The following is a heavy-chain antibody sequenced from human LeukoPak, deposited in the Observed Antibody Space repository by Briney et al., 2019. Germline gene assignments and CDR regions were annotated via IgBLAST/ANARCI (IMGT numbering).Heavy chain of an antibody. CDR3: ARAIGTVTTFFYYYYYMDV. D-gene: IGHD4-17*01. V-gene: IGHV4-59*01. CDR1: GGSISSYY. J-gene: IGHJ6*03. Sequence: SETLSLTCTVSGGSISSYYWSWIRQPPGKGLEWIGYIYYSGSTNYNPSLKSRVTISVDTSKNQFSLRLTSVTAADTAVYYCARAIGTVTTFFYYYYYMDVWGRGTTVTVSS. CDR2: IYYSGST.